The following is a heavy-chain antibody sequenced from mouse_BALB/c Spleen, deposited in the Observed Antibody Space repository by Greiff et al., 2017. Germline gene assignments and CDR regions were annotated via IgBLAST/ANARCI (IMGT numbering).Heavy chain of an antibody. CDR2: IYPGDGST. V-gene: IGHV1S56*01. J-gene: IGHJ2*01. CDR3: ARGGGGNCYFDY. D-gene: IGHD2-1*01. Sequence: VKVVESGPELVKPGALVKISCKASGYTFTSYDINWVQQRPGQGLEWIGWIYPGDGSTKYNEKFKGKATLTADKSSSTAYMQLSSLTSENSAVYFCARGGGGNCYFDYWGQGTTLTVSS. CDR1: GYTFTSYD.